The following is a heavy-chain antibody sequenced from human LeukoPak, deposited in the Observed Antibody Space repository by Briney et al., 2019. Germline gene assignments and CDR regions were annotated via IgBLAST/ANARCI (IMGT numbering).Heavy chain of an antibody. J-gene: IGHJ4*02. CDR1: GYTFTGYY. V-gene: IGHV1-2*02. CDR3: ARAGPPHNWNYRGDLDY. CDR2: INPNSGGT. D-gene: IGHD1-7*01. Sequence: ASVKVSCKASGYTFTGYYMHWVRQAPGQGLEWMGWINPNSGGTNYAQKFQGRVTMTRDTSISTAYMELSRLRSDDTAVYYCARAGPPHNWNYRGDLDYWGQGTLVTVSS.